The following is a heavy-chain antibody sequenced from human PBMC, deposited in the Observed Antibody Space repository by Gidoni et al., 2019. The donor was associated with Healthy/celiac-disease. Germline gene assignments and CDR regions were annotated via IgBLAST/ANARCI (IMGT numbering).Heavy chain of an antibody. CDR1: GFTFGTYA. V-gene: IGHV3-30-3*01. D-gene: IGHD1-26*01. Sequence: QVQLVESGGGVVQPGRSLRLSCAASGFTFGTYALHWVRQAPGKGLEWVAVISYDGSNKYYADSVKGRFTISRDNSKNTLYLQMNSLRAEDTAVYYCAREGGLRGSLGRLRAFDIWGQGTMVTVSS. J-gene: IGHJ3*02. CDR2: ISYDGSNK. CDR3: AREGGLRGSLGRLRAFDI.